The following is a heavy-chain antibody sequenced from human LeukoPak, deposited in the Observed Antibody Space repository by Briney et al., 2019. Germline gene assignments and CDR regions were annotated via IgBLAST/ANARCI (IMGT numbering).Heavy chain of an antibody. Sequence: GASVEVSCKASGGTFSSYGISWVRQAPGQGLEWMGGIIPFFGRADYAQKFQGRVTITADKSTSTAYMELRSLRSDDTSVFYCARGNFRDENSYGSKASFDDWGQGTLVTVSS. CDR1: GGTFSSYG. D-gene: IGHD5-18*01. V-gene: IGHV1-69*06. CDR3: ARGNFRDENSYGSKASFDD. J-gene: IGHJ4*02. CDR2: IIPFFGRA.